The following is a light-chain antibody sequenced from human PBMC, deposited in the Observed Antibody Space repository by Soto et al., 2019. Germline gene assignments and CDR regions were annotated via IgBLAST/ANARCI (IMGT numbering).Light chain of an antibody. Sequence: EIVLTQSPATLSLSPGETATLSCRASQTISTYLAWYQQKPGQAPRLLIYDASKRATGIAARFSGSGSGTDFTLTISSLEPEDFAVYYCQQPGNWPLTFGQGTKLEIK. CDR1: QTISTY. CDR2: DAS. CDR3: QQPGNWPLT. V-gene: IGKV3-11*01. J-gene: IGKJ2*01.